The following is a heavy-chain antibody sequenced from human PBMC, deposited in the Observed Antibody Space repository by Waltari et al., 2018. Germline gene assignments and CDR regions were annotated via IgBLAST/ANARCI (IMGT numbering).Heavy chain of an antibody. J-gene: IGHJ4*02. CDR3: AKEHTVTGARPFDY. CDR2: SSGGGGNT. CDR1: GFSFSDFP. D-gene: IGHD1-20*01. V-gene: IGHV3-23*01. Sequence: EVHLLESGGVLTRPGGSLRLSCAASGFSFSDFPMSWVRQAPGKGLEGVSRSSGGGGNTYYAASVEGRFIISRDNSKNTVSLEMTSLRAEDTAIYYCAKEHTVTGARPFDYWGRGTLVTVSS.